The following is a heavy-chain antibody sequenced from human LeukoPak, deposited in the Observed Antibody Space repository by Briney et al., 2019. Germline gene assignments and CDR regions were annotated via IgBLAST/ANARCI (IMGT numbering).Heavy chain of an antibody. CDR2: IKHDGSEK. D-gene: IGHD2-15*01. J-gene: IGHJ4*02. CDR1: GFTFSNYW. Sequence: PGGSLRLSCAASGFTFSNYWMTWVRQAPGKGLEWVANIKHDGSEKYYVDSVKGRFTVSRDNAKNSLSLQMTSLRAEDTAVYYCVFCSGGNCCYAVRGWTYWGQGTLVTVSS. V-gene: IGHV3-7*01. CDR3: VFCSGGNCCYAVRGWTY.